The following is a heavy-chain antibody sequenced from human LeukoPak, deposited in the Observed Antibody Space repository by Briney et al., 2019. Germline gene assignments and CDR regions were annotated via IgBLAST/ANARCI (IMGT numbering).Heavy chain of an antibody. CDR1: GGTFSSYA. CDR2: IIPIFGTA. J-gene: IGHJ6*03. Sequence: SVKVSCKASGGTFSSYAISWVRQAPGQGLEWMGGIIPIFGTANYAQKFQGRVTITADESTSTAYMELSSLRSEDTAVYYCAIPLVVPAASGKGDYYYYYMDVWGKGTTVTVSS. CDR3: AIPLVVPAASGKGDYYYYYMDV. V-gene: IGHV1-69*01. D-gene: IGHD2-2*01.